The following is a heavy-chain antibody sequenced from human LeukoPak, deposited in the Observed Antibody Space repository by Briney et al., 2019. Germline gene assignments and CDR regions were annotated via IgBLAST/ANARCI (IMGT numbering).Heavy chain of an antibody. CDR3: AKVRYSSGWYLYY. CDR2: ISGSGGST. D-gene: IGHD6-19*01. CDR1: GFTFSSYA. J-gene: IGHJ4*02. Sequence: PGGSLRLSCAASGFTFSSYAMSWVRQAPGKGLEWVSAISGSGGSTYYADSVKGRFTISRDNSKNTLYLQMNSLRAEDTAVYHCAKVRYSSGWYLYYWGQGTLVTVSS. V-gene: IGHV3-23*01.